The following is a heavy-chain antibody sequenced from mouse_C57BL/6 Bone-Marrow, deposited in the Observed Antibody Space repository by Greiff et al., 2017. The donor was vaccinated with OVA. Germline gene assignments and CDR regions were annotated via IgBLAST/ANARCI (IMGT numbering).Heavy chain of an antibody. Sequence: VQLQQSGAELVRPGASVKLSCTASGFNIKDDYMHWVKQRPEQGLEWIGWIDPENGDTEYASKVQGKATITADTSSNTAYLQLSSLTSEDTAVYYCTTSPMDYWGQGTSVTVSS. V-gene: IGHV14-4*01. CDR1: GFNIKDDY. CDR2: IDPENGDT. CDR3: TTSPMDY. J-gene: IGHJ4*01.